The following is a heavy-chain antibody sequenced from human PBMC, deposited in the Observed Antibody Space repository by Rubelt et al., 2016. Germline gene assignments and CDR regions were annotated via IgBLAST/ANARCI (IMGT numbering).Heavy chain of an antibody. CDR3: ARENWSADLDY. J-gene: IGHJ4*02. D-gene: IGHD1-1*01. CDR2: MNPNSGNA. CDR1: GYTFTSYN. Sequence: QAQLVQSGAEVKKPGASVKVSCKASGYTFTSYNINWVRQASGQGLEWMGWMNPNSGNAGYAPRFQDRVTMTRDTAVGTAYMEWSSLRSDDTAVFYCARENWSADLDYWGQGALVTVSS. V-gene: IGHV1-8*01.